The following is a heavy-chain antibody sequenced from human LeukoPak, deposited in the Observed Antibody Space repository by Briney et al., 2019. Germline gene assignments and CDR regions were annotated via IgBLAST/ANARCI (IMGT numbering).Heavy chain of an antibody. Sequence: GGSLRLSCAASGFTFSNYAIHWDRQAPDKGLEWVTVISFDGSNKYYADSVKGRFTISRDNSKNTLYLQMNSLRAEDTAVYYCARDVDTALDYWGQGTLVTVSS. J-gene: IGHJ4*02. CDR1: GFTFSNYA. CDR2: ISFDGSNK. V-gene: IGHV3-30-3*01. CDR3: ARDVDTALDY. D-gene: IGHD5-18*01.